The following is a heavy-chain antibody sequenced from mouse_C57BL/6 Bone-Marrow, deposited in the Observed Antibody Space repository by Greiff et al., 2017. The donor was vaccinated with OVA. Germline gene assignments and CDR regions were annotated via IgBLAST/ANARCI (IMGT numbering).Heavy chain of an antibody. J-gene: IGHJ3*01. CDR1: VYTFTSYW. Sequence: QVQLQQSGAELVMPGASVKLSCKASVYTFTSYWMPWVKQRPGPGLEWIGEIDPSDSYTNYNQKFKGNSTLTVDKSSSTAYMQLSSLTSEDSAVYDCAREMGWLLSWFAYWGQGTLVTVSA. CDR3: AREMGWLLSWFAY. D-gene: IGHD2-3*01. V-gene: IGHV1-69*01. CDR2: IDPSDSYT.